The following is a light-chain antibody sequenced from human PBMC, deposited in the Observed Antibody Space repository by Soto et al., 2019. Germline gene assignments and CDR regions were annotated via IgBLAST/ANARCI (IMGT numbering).Light chain of an antibody. CDR3: QQRSNWPPEDT. CDR2: GAS. CDR1: QSVSSNY. J-gene: IGKJ3*01. Sequence: EIVLTQSPGTLSLSPGERATLSCRASQSVSSNYLAWYQQKPGQAPRLLIYGASNRATGIPDRFSGSGSGTDFTLTISSLEPEDFAVYYCQQRSNWPPEDTFGPGTKVDIK. V-gene: IGKV3D-20*02.